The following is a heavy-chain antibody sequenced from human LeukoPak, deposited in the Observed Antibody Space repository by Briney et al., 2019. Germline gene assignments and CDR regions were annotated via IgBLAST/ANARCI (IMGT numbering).Heavy chain of an antibody. CDR3: ARAPVWDYYGMDV. CDR1: GGSISSGGYS. CDR2: IYHSGST. Sequence: PSETLPLTCAVSGGSISSGGYSWSWIRQPPGKGLEWIGYIYHSGSTYYNPSLKSRVTISVDRSKNQFSLKLSSVTAADTAVYYCARAPVWDYYGMDVWGQGTTVTVSS. D-gene: IGHD7-27*01. J-gene: IGHJ6*02. V-gene: IGHV4-30-2*01.